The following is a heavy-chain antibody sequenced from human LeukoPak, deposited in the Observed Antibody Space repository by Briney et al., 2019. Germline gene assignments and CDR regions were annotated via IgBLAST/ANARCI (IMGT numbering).Heavy chain of an antibody. CDR1: GYTFTDYY. D-gene: IGHD6-13*01. V-gene: IGHV1-2*06. Sequence: ASVKVSCKASGYTFTDYYMHWVRQAPGQGLEWMGRINPNSGDTNYAQKFQGRVTMTRDTSIKIAYMELRRLRSDDTAMYYCARVERSSSWYYFDYWGQGTLVTVSS. CDR3: ARVERSSSWYYFDY. J-gene: IGHJ4*02. CDR2: INPNSGDT.